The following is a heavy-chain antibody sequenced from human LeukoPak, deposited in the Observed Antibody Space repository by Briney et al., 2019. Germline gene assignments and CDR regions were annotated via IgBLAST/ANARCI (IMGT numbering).Heavy chain of an antibody. V-gene: IGHV1-2*02. CDR2: INPNSGLA. J-gene: IGHJ4*02. Sequence: ASVKVSCKASGYTFTGYYILWVRQAPGQVLEWMGWINPNSGLANYAQRFQVRVTMTRDTPISTAYMEVSRLRSDDTAVYYCARGEMSTITIDCWGQGTLVTVSS. CDR1: GYTFTGYY. D-gene: IGHD5-24*01. CDR3: ARGEMSTITIDC.